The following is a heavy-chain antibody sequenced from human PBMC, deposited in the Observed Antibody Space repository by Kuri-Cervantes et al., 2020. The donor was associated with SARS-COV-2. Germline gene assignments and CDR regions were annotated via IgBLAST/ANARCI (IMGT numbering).Heavy chain of an antibody. CDR2: IYYSGST. CDR1: GGSISSSSYY. D-gene: IGHD6-19*01. CDR3: ARTNKQWRGYFDY. J-gene: IGHJ4*02. V-gene: IGHV4-39*01. Sequence: SETLSLTCTVSGGSISSSSYYWGWIRQPPGKGLEWIGSIYYSGSTYYNPSLKSRVTISVDTSKNQFSLKLSSVTAADTALYYCARTNKQWRGYFDYWGQGTLVTVSS.